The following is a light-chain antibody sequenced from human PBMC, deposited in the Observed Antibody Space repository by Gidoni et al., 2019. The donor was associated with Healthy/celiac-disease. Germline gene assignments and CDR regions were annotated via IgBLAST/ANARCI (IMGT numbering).Light chain of an antibody. CDR1: QDISNY. CDR2: DSS. J-gene: IGKJ4*01. Sequence: DIQMTQSPSSLSASVGDRVTITCQASQDISNYLNWYQQKPGKAPKLLIYDSSNLETGVPARFSGSGSGKEFTFTISRLEPEDIATYYCQQYDNLPLTFGGGTKVEIK. V-gene: IGKV1-33*01. CDR3: QQYDNLPLT.